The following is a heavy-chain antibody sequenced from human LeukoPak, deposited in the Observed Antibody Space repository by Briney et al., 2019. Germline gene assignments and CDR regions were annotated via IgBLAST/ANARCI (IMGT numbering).Heavy chain of an antibody. CDR3: ARDRDEGGFEY. CDR1: GFSFSNYW. CDR2: VKEDGRVK. V-gene: IGHV3-7*01. Sequence: PGGSLRLSCAPSGFSFSNYWMSWVRQAPEKGLEWVANVKEDGRVKQYMDSVKGRFTISRDNAKNSLYLQMNSLRVEDTAVYYCARDRDEGGFEYWGQGSLVTVSS. D-gene: IGHD2-15*01. J-gene: IGHJ4*02.